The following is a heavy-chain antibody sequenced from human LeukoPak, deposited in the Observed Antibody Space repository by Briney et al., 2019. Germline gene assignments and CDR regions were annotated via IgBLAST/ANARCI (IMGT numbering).Heavy chain of an antibody. J-gene: IGHJ4*02. CDR2: INWNGGSI. V-gene: IGHV3-20*04. Sequence: GGSLRLSCAASGFTFDDYGMSWVRQAPGKGLEWVSGINWNGGSIGYADSVKGRFTISRDNAKNSLYLQMSSLRAEDTALYYCARVNGYGGNADFDYWGQGTLVTVSS. CDR1: GFTFDDYG. CDR3: ARVNGYGGNADFDY. D-gene: IGHD4-23*01.